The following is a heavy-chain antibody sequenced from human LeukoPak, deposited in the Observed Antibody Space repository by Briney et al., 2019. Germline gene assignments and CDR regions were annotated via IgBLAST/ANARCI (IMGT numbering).Heavy chain of an antibody. CDR2: LYYTGRT. V-gene: IGHV4-39*01. CDR1: GDSISRSDSY. D-gene: IGHD3-22*01. CDR3: ARRRYYDGSGYLE. J-gene: IGHJ1*01. Sequence: KPSETLSLTCSVSGDSISRSDSYWDWIRQPPGKGLEWIGTLYYTGRTYYSPSLKSRVTMSVDTSNNQFSLNLTSVTAADTAVYYCARRRYYDGSGYLEWGQGTLLSVSS.